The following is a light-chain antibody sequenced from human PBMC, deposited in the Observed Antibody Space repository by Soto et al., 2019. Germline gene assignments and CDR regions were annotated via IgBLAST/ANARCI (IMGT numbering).Light chain of an antibody. J-gene: IGKJ1*01. CDR1: QSVSSNY. Sequence: EIVLTQSPGTLSLSPGERATFSCRASQSVSSNYLAWYQQKPGQAPRLLIYGASSRATGIPDRFSGSGSGTDFTLTISRLEPEDFGVYYCQQFGSSPRTFGQGTKVEIK. V-gene: IGKV3-20*01. CDR2: GAS. CDR3: QQFGSSPRT.